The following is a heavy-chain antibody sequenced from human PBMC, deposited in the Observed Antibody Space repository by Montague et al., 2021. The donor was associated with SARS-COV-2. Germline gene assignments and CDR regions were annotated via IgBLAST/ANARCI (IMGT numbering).Heavy chain of an antibody. CDR3: ARVGCSSNGRNWFDT. CDR2: IFYSGVT. Sequence: SETLSLTCTVSGASISSSLKYCGLIHQPPRKGLEWSGIIFYSGVTYYXXXLKRRVTISVDTSKNEFSLKLSSVTAADTAVYYCARVGCSSNGRNWFDTWGQGTLVTVSS. J-gene: IGHJ5*02. V-gene: IGHV4-39*01. CDR1: GASISSSLKY. D-gene: IGHD2-2*01.